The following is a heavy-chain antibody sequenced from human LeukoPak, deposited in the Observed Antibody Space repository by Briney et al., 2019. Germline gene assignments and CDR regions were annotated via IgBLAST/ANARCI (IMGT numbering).Heavy chain of an antibody. CDR2: IYYSGNT. V-gene: IGHV4-59*08. CDR1: GGSISSYY. Sequence: SETLSLTCTVSGGSISSYYWSWIRQPPGKGVEWIGYIYYSGNTNYNPSLKSRVTISVDTSKNQFSLKLSSVTAADTAVYYCALDGGSGSYLHAFDIWGQGTMVTVSS. J-gene: IGHJ3*02. D-gene: IGHD3-10*01. CDR3: ALDGGSGSYLHAFDI.